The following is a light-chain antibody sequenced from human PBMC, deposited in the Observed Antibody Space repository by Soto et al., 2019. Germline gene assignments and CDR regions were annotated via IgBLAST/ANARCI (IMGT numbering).Light chain of an antibody. CDR3: SSYAGSNNYV. Sequence: LTQPPSASGSPGQSVTISCTGTSSDVGAHNFVSWHQQHPGKAPQLMVYEVSKRPSGVPDRFSGSKSGNTASLTVSGLQAEDEADYYCSSYAGSNNYVFGTGTKVTVL. CDR1: SSDVGAHNF. V-gene: IGLV2-8*01. CDR2: EVS. J-gene: IGLJ1*01.